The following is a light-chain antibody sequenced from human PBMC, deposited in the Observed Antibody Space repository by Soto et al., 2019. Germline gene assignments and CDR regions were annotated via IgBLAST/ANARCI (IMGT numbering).Light chain of an antibody. Sequence: IVLTQSPATLSLFPGERATLSCRASQSVSTYLTWYQQKPGQAPRLLIYDASHRATGIPARFSGSGSGTDFTLTISSLEPADFAVYYCQQRSDWPRTFGQGTKLEIK. CDR1: QSVSTY. CDR3: QQRSDWPRT. V-gene: IGKV3-11*01. CDR2: DAS. J-gene: IGKJ2*01.